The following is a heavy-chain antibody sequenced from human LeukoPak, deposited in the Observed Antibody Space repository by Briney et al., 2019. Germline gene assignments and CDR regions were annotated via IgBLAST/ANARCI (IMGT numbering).Heavy chain of an antibody. CDR2: INHSGST. Sequence: SSETLSLTCAVYGGSFGGYYWSWIRQLPGKGLEWIGEINHSGSTNYNPSLKSRVTISVDTSKNQFSLKLSSVTAADTAVYYCARRRYYYDSSGPYFDYWGQGTLVTVSS. CDR3: ARRRYYYDSSGPYFDY. CDR1: GGSFGGYY. J-gene: IGHJ4*02. V-gene: IGHV4-34*01. D-gene: IGHD3-22*01.